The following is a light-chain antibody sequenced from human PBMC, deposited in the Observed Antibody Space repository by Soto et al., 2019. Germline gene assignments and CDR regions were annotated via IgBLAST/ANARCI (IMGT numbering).Light chain of an antibody. J-gene: IGKJ1*01. CDR3: QQYGSSGT. CDR2: GAS. Sequence: SVLTHAAGTLSLSPGGIATLSCRASQSVSIYLAWYQQKPGQAPRLLIYGASNRATGIPDRFSGSGSGTDFTLTISRLEPEDFAVYYCQQYGSSGTFGQGTKVDIK. CDR1: QSVSIY. V-gene: IGKV3-20*01.